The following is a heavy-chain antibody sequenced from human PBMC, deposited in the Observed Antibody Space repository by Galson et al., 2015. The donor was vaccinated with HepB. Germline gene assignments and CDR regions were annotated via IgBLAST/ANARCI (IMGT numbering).Heavy chain of an antibody. CDR1: GFTFNNAW. V-gene: IGHV3-15*01. D-gene: IGHD2-2*01. Sequence: SLRLSCAASGFTFNNAWMNWVRQAPGKGLEWVGRIKSKTDGATTEYAAPVKGRFTISRDDSRNTLYLQVNSLRTDDTAVYYCTPDVYFSSYWSWLDPWGQGTLVTVSS. J-gene: IGHJ5*02. CDR2: IKSKTDGATT. CDR3: TPDVYFSSYWSWLDP.